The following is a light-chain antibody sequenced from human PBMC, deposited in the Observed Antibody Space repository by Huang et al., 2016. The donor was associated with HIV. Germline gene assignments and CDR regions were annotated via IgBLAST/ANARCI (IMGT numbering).Light chain of an antibody. V-gene: IGKV1-27*01. CDR2: GAF. CDR1: QDIKNY. Sequence: GDRVTITCRASQDIKNYVAWYQQKPGKVPKLLIYGAFTLQSGVPSRFSGSGSGTDCTLTISSLQPEDIATYYCQKYSSARQMFGQGTKVDIK. CDR3: QKYSSARQM. J-gene: IGKJ1*01.